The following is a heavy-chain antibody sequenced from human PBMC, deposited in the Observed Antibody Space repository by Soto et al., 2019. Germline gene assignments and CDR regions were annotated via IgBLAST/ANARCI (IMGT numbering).Heavy chain of an antibody. D-gene: IGHD5-18*01. J-gene: IGHJ4*02. CDR3: ARWIQKRLSEDDC. Sequence: PGGSLRLSCAGSGFTFSKYWMKWVRQAPGKGLEWVASINQDGGEKHHVDSVKGRFTISRDNAKNSVYLQMDSLRPEDTAVYYCARWIQKRLSEDDCWGQGTHVTVSS. V-gene: IGHV3-7*03. CDR1: GFTFSKYW. CDR2: INQDGGEK.